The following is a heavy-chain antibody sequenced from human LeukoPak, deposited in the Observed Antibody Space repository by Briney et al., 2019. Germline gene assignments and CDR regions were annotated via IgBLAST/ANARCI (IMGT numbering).Heavy chain of an antibody. CDR3: ARRQGCSSTSCPPDS. CDR1: GYSFTTYW. Sequence: PGESLKISCRGSGYSFTTYWIGWVRQMPGKGLEWMGIIYPVDSDTRYSPSFQGQVTMSADKSINTAYLQWSSLKASDTAMYYCARRQGCSSTSCPPDSWGQGTLVTVSS. D-gene: IGHD2-2*01. CDR2: IYPVDSDT. V-gene: IGHV5-51*01. J-gene: IGHJ4*02.